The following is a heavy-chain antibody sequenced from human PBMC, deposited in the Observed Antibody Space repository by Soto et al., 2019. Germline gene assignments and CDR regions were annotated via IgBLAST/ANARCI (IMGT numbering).Heavy chain of an antibody. CDR3: ARVGGQQLDY. CDR1: GFTFSYYA. D-gene: IGHD6-13*01. V-gene: IGHV3-30-3*01. CDR2: ISYDGSKI. J-gene: IGHJ4*02. Sequence: QVQLVESGGGVVQPGRSLRLSCAASGFTFSYYAMHWVRQAPGKGLEWVAIISYDGSKIFYADSVKGRLTISRDNSKNTVYLQMDSLRTEDTAIYYCARVGGQQLDYWGQGTLLTVSS.